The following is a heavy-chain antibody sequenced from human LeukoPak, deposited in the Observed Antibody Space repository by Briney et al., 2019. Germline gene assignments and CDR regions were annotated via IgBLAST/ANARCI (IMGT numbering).Heavy chain of an antibody. J-gene: IGHJ4*02. D-gene: IGHD6-6*01. CDR2: ISGSGGST. CDR3: AKQGSIAPTGVFDY. CDR1: GFAFSTYA. Sequence: GGSLRLSCAASGFAFSTYAMSWVRQAPGKGLEWVSAISGSGGSTYYADSVKGRFTISRDNSKNTLYLQMNSLRAEDTAVYYCAKQGSIAPTGVFDYWGQGTLVTVSS. V-gene: IGHV3-23*01.